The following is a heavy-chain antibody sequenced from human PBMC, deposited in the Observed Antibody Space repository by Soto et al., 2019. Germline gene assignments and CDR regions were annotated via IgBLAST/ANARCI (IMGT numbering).Heavy chain of an antibody. CDR1: GGSISSSSYY. CDR2: IYYSGST. CDR3: ARHNTDYVKGYDFWSGYSYWFDP. V-gene: IGHV4-39*01. D-gene: IGHD3-3*01. Sequence: LSLTCTVSGGSISSSSYYWGWIRQPPGKGLEWIGSIYYSGSTYYNPSLKSRVTISVDTSKNQFSLKLSSVTAADTAVYYCARHNTDYVKGYDFWSGYSYWFDPWGQGTLVTVS. J-gene: IGHJ5*02.